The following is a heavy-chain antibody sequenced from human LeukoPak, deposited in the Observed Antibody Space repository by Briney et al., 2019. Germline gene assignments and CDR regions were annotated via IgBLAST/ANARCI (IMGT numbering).Heavy chain of an antibody. CDR1: GGTFSSYA. J-gene: IGHJ6*04. CDR3: ASVGDYGDYDYYYYGMDV. Sequence: SVKVSCKASGGTFSSYAISWVRQAPGQGLEWMGGIIPIFGTANYAQKFQGRVTITADESTSTAYMELSSLRSEDTAVYYCASVGDYGDYDYYYYGMDVWGKGTMVTVSS. CDR2: IIPIFGTA. D-gene: IGHD4-17*01. V-gene: IGHV1-69*13.